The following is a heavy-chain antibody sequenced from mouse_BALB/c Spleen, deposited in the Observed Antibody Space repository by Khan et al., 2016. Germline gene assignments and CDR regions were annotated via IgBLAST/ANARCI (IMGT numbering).Heavy chain of an antibody. D-gene: IGHD2-3*01. CDR3: AKSPVYDLYAMDY. CDR2: IWGGGST. Sequence: QVQLKESGPGLVAPSQSLSITCTVSGFSLTDYGVSWIRQPPGKGLEWLGVIWGGGSTYYNSALKSRLSISKDNSKSKVFLKMNSLQTDDTAMYYCAKSPVYDLYAMDYWGQGTSVTVSS. J-gene: IGHJ4*01. V-gene: IGHV2-6-5*01. CDR1: GFSLTDYG.